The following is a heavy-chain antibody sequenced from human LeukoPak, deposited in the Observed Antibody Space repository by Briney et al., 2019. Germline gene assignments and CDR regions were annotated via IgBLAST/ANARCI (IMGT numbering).Heavy chain of an antibody. CDR3: ARHNSSSWEY. Sequence: ASVKVSCKASGYTFTSYGISWVRQAPGQGLEWMGWISAYNGNTNYAQKFQGRVTMTRDTSTSTVYMKLSSLRSEDTAVYYCARHNSSSWEYWGQGTLVTVSS. CDR1: GYTFTSYG. J-gene: IGHJ4*02. D-gene: IGHD6-13*01. CDR2: ISAYNGNT. V-gene: IGHV1-18*01.